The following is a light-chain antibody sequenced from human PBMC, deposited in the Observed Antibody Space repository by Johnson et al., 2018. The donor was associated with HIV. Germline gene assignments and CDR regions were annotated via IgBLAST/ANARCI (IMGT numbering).Light chain of an antibody. Sequence: QSVLTQPPSVSAAPGQKVTISCSGSSSNIGNNYVSWYQHLPVTAPKLLIYEDDKRPSGIPDRFSGSKSGTSDTLGITGLQTGDEADYYCGTWDSSLSVDNYVLGTGTKVTVL. J-gene: IGLJ1*01. CDR2: EDD. V-gene: IGLV1-51*02. CDR3: GTWDSSLSVDNYV. CDR1: SSNIGNNY.